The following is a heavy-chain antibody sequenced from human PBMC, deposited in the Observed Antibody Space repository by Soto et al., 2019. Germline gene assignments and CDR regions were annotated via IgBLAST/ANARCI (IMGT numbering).Heavy chain of an antibody. J-gene: IGHJ2*01. CDR2: IYYSGST. D-gene: IGHD6-19*01. CDR1: GGSISSGGYY. CDR3: ARSIAVAGTGWYFDL. Sequence: SETLSLTCTVSGGSISSGGYYWSWIRQHPGKGLEWIGYIYYSGSTYYNPSLKSRVTISVDTSKNQFSLKLSSVTAADTAVYYCARSIAVAGTGWYFDLWGRGTLVTVSS. V-gene: IGHV4-31*03.